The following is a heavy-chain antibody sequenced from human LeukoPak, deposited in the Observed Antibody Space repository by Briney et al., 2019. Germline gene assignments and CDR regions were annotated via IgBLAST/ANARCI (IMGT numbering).Heavy chain of an antibody. CDR3: ARSLLRGYSYGYPDY. D-gene: IGHD5-18*01. Sequence: ASVKVSCKASGYTFTSYYMHWVRQAPGQGLEWMGWINPNSGGTNYAQKFQGRVTMTRDTSISTAYMELSRLRSDDTAVYYCARSLLRGYSYGYPDYWGQGTLVTVSS. J-gene: IGHJ4*02. CDR1: GYTFTSYY. V-gene: IGHV1-2*02. CDR2: INPNSGGT.